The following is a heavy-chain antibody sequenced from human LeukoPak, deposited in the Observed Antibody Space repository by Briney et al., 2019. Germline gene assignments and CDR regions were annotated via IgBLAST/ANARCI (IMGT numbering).Heavy chain of an antibody. D-gene: IGHD1-14*01. CDR1: GFTFDDYG. CDR3: AREVYGTGAFDI. CDR2: INTDGSST. V-gene: IGHV3-74*01. J-gene: IGHJ3*02. Sequence: GGSLRLSCAASGFTFDDYGMSWVRQAPGKGLVWVSRINTDGSSTSYADSVKGRFTISRDNAKNTLYLQMNSLRAEDTAVYYCAREVYGTGAFDIWGQGTMVTVSS.